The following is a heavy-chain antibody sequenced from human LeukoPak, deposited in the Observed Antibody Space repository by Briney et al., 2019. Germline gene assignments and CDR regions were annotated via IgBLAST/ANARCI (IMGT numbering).Heavy chain of an antibody. V-gene: IGHV3-21*01. Sequence: PGGSLRLSCAASGFTFSSYSMTWVRQAPGKGLEWVSSISSSSSYIYYADSVKGRFTISRDNAKNSLYLQMNSLRAEDTAVYYCARDESGYYTLFDYWGQGTLVTVSS. CDR3: ARDESGYYTLFDY. CDR2: ISSSSSYI. J-gene: IGHJ4*02. CDR1: GFTFSSYS. D-gene: IGHD3-22*01.